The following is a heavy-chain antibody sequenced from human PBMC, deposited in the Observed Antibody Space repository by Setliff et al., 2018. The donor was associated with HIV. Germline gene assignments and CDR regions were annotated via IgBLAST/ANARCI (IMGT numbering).Heavy chain of an antibody. J-gene: IGHJ2*01. D-gene: IGHD6-13*01. V-gene: IGHV3-48*01. Sequence: GGSLRLSCAASGLIFSSYWMSWVRQAPGKGLEWVSYLGKSNSRMTYAGSVKGRFTISGDNAKNTLYLQMNSLTSEDTAVYYCARDPIGGSSSWYGGYFDLWGRGTLVTVSS. CDR2: LGKSNSRM. CDR3: ARDPIGGSSSWYGGYFDL. CDR1: GLIFSSYW.